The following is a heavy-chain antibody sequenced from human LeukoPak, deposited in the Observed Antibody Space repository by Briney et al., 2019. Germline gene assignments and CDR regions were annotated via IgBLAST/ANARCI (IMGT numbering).Heavy chain of an antibody. D-gene: IGHD2-2*01. CDR2: INHSGST. CDR3: ARGRPQDIVVVPAAHRYWFDP. CDR1: GGSFSGYY. V-gene: IGHV4-34*01. Sequence: SETLSLTCAVYGGSFSGYYWSWIRQPPGEGLEWIGEINHSGSTNYNPSLKSRVTISVDTSKNQFSLKLSSVTAADTAVYYCARGRPQDIVVVPAAHRYWFDPWGQGTLVTVSS. J-gene: IGHJ5*02.